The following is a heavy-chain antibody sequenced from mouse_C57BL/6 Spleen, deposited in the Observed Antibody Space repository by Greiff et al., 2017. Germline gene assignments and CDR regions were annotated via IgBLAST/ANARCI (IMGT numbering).Heavy chain of an antibody. CDR1: GFTFSSYG. CDR2: ISSGGVYT. V-gene: IGHV5-6*01. D-gene: IGHD3-1*01. CDR3: ARHESSYYFDY. Sequence: EVMLVESGGDLVKPGGSLKLSCAASGFTFSSYGMSWVRQTPDKRLAWVATISSGGVYTYYPDSVKGRFTISRDNAKNTLYLQMSSLKSEDTAMYYCARHESSYYFDYWGQGTTLTVSS. J-gene: IGHJ2*01.